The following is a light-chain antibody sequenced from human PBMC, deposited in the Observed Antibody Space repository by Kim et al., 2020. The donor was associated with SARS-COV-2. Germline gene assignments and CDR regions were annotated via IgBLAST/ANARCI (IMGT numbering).Light chain of an antibody. Sequence: GDRVTITCRASQNIKRWLDWYQQRPGKAPKVLIYDASTLGSGVPSRFSGSGFGTEFTLTISSLQPDDFATYYCQQYNSYFGQGTKLEI. CDR1: QNIKRW. CDR3: QQYNSY. CDR2: DAS. V-gene: IGKV1-5*01. J-gene: IGKJ2*01.